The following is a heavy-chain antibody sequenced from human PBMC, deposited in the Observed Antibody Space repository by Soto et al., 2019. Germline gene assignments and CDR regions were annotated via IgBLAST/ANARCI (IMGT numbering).Heavy chain of an antibody. CDR2: IYPGDSDT. V-gene: IGHV5-51*01. CDR1: GYSFTSYW. CDR3: ARSIMITFGGGDAFDI. Sequence: GSLKISCKGSGYSFTSYWIGWVRQMPGKGLEWMGIIYPGDSDTRYSPSFQGQVTISADKSISTAYLQWSSLKASDTAMYYCARSIMITFGGGDAFDIWGQGTMVTVSS. D-gene: IGHD3-16*01. J-gene: IGHJ3*02.